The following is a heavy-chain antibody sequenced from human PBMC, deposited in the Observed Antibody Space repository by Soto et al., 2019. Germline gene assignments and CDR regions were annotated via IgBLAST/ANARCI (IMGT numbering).Heavy chain of an antibody. J-gene: IGHJ5*02. V-gene: IGHV1-69*01. D-gene: IGHD1-7*01. CDR1: GGTFSSYA. Sequence: QVQLVQSGAEVKKPGSSVKVSCKASGGTFSSYAISWVRQAPGQGLEWMGGIIPIFGTANYAPKFQGRVTITADESTSTATMEQRSMRSEDTAVYYCARGGTFLELPGANWFDPWGQGTLVTVSS. CDR3: ARGGTFLELPGANWFDP. CDR2: IIPIFGTA.